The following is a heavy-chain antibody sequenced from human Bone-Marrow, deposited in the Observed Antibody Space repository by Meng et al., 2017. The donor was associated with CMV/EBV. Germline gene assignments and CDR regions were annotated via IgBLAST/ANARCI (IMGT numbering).Heavy chain of an antibody. CDR1: GFTFSSSW. V-gene: IGHV3-20*04. D-gene: IGHD3-3*01. Sequence: GESLKISCAASGFTFSSSWMSWVRQAPGKGLEWVSSVSGSGGSTGYADSVKGRFTISRDNAKNSLYLQMNSLRAEDTAVYYCARDRFSPLEWLLNSGYYYGMDVWGQGTTVTVSS. J-gene: IGHJ6*02. CDR2: VSGSGGST. CDR3: ARDRFSPLEWLLNSGYYYGMDV.